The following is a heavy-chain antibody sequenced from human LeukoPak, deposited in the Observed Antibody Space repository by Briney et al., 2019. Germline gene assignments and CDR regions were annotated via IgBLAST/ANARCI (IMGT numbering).Heavy chain of an antibody. D-gene: IGHD6-19*01. CDR3: AREVAVAGTGRSDWFDP. Sequence: ASVKVSCKVSGYTLTELSMHWVRQAPGKGLEWMGGFDPEDGETIYAQKFQGRVTITEDTSTDTAYMELSSLRSEDTAVYYCAREVAVAGTGRSDWFDPWGQGTLVTVSS. J-gene: IGHJ5*02. CDR2: FDPEDGET. V-gene: IGHV1-24*01. CDR1: GYTLTELS.